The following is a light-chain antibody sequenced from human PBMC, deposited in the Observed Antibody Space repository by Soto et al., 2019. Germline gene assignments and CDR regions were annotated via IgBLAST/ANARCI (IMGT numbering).Light chain of an antibody. CDR3: SSYISSSTLEV. CDR2: DVT. J-gene: IGLJ1*01. CDR1: SSDVNGYDF. Sequence: QSVLTQPASVPGSPGQSITISCTGTSSDVNGYDFVSWFQQHPGKAPKLMIYDVTNRPSGVSDRFSGSKSANTASLIISVLQAEDEADYYCSSYISSSTLEVFGTGTKVTV. V-gene: IGLV2-14*03.